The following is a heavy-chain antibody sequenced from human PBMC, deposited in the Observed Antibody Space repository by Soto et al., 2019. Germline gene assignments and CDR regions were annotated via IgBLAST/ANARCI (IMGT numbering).Heavy chain of an antibody. Sequence: QLHLRESGPGLVKPSETLSLTCTVSGGSITSSSYYWGWIRQPPGKGLEWIGSIYYSGSTYYNPSHKTRLTISVDTSKNPLSLKLSSGPAADTAVYYCATQEVGGSYVYTFDPWGQGTLVTVSS. J-gene: IGHJ5*02. V-gene: IGHV4-39*01. CDR1: GGSITSSSYY. CDR3: ATQEVGGSYVYTFDP. CDR2: IYYSGST. D-gene: IGHD1-26*01.